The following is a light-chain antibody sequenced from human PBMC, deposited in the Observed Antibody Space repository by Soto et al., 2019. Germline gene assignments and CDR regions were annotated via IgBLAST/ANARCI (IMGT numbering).Light chain of an antibody. Sequence: QSALTQPASVSGSPGQSVTISCTGSSSDIGGYKYVAWYQQHPDKAPRLIIYEVGKRPSGVPDRFFGSKSGNTASLTVSGLQTQDEADYYCTSYAGNNTFIFGGGTKVTVL. CDR1: SSDIGGYKY. CDR3: TSYAGNNTFI. V-gene: IGLV2-8*01. J-gene: IGLJ1*01. CDR2: EVG.